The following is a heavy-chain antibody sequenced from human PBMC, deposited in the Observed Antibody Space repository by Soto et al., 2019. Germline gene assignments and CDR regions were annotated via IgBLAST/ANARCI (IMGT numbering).Heavy chain of an antibody. D-gene: IGHD3-22*01. Sequence: ASVKVSCKASGYTFAGYYMHWVRQASGRGLEWMGWINPNSGGTNYAQKFQGRVTMTRDTSISTAYMELSRLRSDDTAVYYCAGEPGYYDSSGYGIAYSDYWGQGTLVTVSS. CDR2: INPNSGGT. J-gene: IGHJ4*02. V-gene: IGHV1-2*02. CDR3: AGEPGYYDSSGYGIAYSDY. CDR1: GYTFAGYY.